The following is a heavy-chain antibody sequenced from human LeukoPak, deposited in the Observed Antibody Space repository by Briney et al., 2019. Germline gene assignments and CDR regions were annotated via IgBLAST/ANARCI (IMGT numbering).Heavy chain of an antibody. CDR3: ARDHHYDLYYYYMDV. V-gene: IGHV3-21*01. CDR1: GFTFSSSS. CDR2: ISSSSSYI. D-gene: IGHD3-3*01. Sequence: GGSLRLSCAASGFTFSSSSMNWVRQAPGKGLEWVSSISSSSSYIYYADSVKGRFPISRDNAANSLYLQMNSLRAEDTAVYYCARDHHYDLYYYYMDVWGKGTTVTVSS. J-gene: IGHJ6*03.